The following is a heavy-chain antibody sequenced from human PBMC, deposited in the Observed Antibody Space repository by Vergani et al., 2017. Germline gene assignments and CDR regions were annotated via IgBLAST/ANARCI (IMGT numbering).Heavy chain of an antibody. V-gene: IGHV4-39*07. D-gene: IGHD3-16*01. Sequence: QVQLQESGPGLVKPSETLFLTCTVSADSISSGSYYWGWIRQPPGKSLEWIGSIYYSGLTYYNPSLKSRVAISVDTSKNQFSLKLNSVTAADTAMYYCGGMGGYYEGDAFRIGYFGSWGPGILVTVSS. CDR1: ADSISSGSYY. CDR2: IYYSGLT. CDR3: GGMGGYYEGDAFRIGYFGS. J-gene: IGHJ4*02.